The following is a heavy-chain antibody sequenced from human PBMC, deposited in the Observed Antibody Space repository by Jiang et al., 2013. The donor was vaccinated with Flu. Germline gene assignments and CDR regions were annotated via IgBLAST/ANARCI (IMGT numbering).Heavy chain of an antibody. CDR2: MNPNSGNT. J-gene: IGHJ3*02. V-gene: IGHV1-8*01. Sequence: LEWMGWMNPNSGNTGYAQKFQGRVTMTRNTSISTAYMELSSLRSEDTAVYYCARGITMIVVVISDAFDIWGQGTMVTVSS. D-gene: IGHD3-22*01. CDR3: ARGITMIVVVISDAFDI.